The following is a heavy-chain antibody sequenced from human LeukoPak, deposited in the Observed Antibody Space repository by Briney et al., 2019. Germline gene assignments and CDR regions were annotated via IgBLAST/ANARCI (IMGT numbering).Heavy chain of an antibody. V-gene: IGHV3-33*06. CDR2: IWYDGSNK. D-gene: IGHD1-26*01. CDR1: GFTFSSYA. J-gene: IGHJ4*02. CDR3: AKDPNGSWSFDY. Sequence: GGSLRLSCAASGFTFSSYAMHWVRQAPGKGLEWVAVIWYDGSNKYYADSVKGRFTISRDNSKNTLYLQMNSLRAEDTAVYYCAKDPNGSWSFDYWGQGTLVTVSS.